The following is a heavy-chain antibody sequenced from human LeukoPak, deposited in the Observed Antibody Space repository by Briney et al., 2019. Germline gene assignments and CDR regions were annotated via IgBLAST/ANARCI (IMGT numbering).Heavy chain of an antibody. CDR1: GFTFSNYA. D-gene: IGHD4/OR15-4a*01. CDR2: ISTNSGST. V-gene: IGHV3-23*01. Sequence: PGGSLRLSCVMSGFTFSNYAMNWVRQAPGKGLEWISDISTNSGSTYHIESVRGRFTISRDNSKNTLYLQMNSLRADDTAVYYCASGLYGGLLDNWGQGTLVTVSS. CDR3: ASGLYGGLLDN. J-gene: IGHJ4*02.